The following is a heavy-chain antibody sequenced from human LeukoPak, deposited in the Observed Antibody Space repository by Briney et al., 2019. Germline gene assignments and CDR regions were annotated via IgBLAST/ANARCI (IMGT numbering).Heavy chain of an antibody. CDR2: IYAGNSDT. V-gene: IGHV5-51*01. CDR1: GYYFTSHW. D-gene: IGHD5-24*01. Sequence: PGESLKISCKASGYYFTSHWIAWVRQMPGKGLEWMGMIYAGNSDTRYSPSFQGQVTISADKSISTAYLQWSSLKASDTGIYYCARVEMATIFFDYWGQGTLVTVSS. J-gene: IGHJ4*02. CDR3: ARVEMATIFFDY.